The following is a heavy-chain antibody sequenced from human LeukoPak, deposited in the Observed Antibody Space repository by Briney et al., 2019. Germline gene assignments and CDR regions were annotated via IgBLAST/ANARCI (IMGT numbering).Heavy chain of an antibody. CDR2: ISSSGSTI. J-gene: IGHJ3*02. Sequence: GGSLRLSCAASGFTFSSYEMNWVRQAPGKGLEWVSYISSSGSTIYYADSVKGRFTISRDNAKNSLYLQMNSLRAEDTAVYYCARAHYGYCSSTSCHDAFDIWGQGTMVTVSS. D-gene: IGHD2-2*03. CDR1: GFTFSSYE. CDR3: ARAHYGYCSSTSCHDAFDI. V-gene: IGHV3-48*03.